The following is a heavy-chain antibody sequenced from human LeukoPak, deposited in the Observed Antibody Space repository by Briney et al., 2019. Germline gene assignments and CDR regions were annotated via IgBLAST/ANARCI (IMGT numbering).Heavy chain of an antibody. CDR3: ARGLEAAAVDY. D-gene: IGHD6-13*01. Sequence: SVKVSCKASGGTFSTYAVSWVRQAPGQGLEWMGRIIPVFSTVNYAQKFQGRVTITTDESTSTVYMELSSLRSEDTAVYYCARGLEAAAVDYWGQGTLVTVSS. CDR2: IIPVFSTV. J-gene: IGHJ4*02. CDR1: GGTFSTYA. V-gene: IGHV1-69*05.